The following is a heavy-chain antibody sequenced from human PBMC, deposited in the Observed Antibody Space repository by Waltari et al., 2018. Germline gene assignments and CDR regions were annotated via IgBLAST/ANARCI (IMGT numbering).Heavy chain of an antibody. Sequence: EVQLVESGGGLIKPGGSLSLSCAASGFPVSSTNIGWVRQVPGKGLEWVSVIYAGGNTFYTDSVKGRFTISRDNSKNTLFLQMDSLSADDTAIYYCARAGLGSPLQWLQLFDFWGQGIPVTVSS. CDR3: ARAGLGSPLQWLQLFDF. CDR1: GFPVSSTN. J-gene: IGHJ4*01. V-gene: IGHV3-53*01. CDR2: IYAGGNT. D-gene: IGHD6-19*01.